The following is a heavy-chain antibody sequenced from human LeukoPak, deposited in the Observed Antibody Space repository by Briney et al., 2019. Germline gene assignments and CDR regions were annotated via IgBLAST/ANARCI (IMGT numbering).Heavy chain of an antibody. V-gene: IGHV1-46*01. CDR2: ITPIAGTS. Sequence: GASVKVSCKASGYTFSNYYMHWVRQAPGQGLEWMGLITPIAGTSTYAQKFQGRIIMTRDTSTDTVYMELGSLRSEDTAVYYCARRTGTALDNWGQGTLVTVSS. D-gene: IGHD1-7*01. J-gene: IGHJ4*02. CDR1: GYTFSNYY. CDR3: ARRTGTALDN.